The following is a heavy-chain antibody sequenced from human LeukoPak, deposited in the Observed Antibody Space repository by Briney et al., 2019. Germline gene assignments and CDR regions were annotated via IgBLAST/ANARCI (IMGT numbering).Heavy chain of an antibody. CDR3: ARARSTRGYSGYDWRYYFHY. V-gene: IGHV1-2*05. D-gene: IGHD5-12*01. CDR2: INPNSGGT. CDR1: GYTFTCYY. J-gene: IGHJ4*01. Sequence: ASVKVSCKASGYTFTCYYMHWVRQAPGQGLEWMGRINPNSGGTNYAQKFQGRVTMTRDTSIRTAYMELSRLRSDDTCVYYCARARSTRGYSGYDWRYYFHYRGHGTPVTVSS.